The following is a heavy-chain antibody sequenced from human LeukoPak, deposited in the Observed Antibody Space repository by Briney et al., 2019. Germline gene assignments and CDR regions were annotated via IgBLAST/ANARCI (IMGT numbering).Heavy chain of an antibody. D-gene: IGHD3-22*01. J-gene: IGHJ4*02. CDR2: ISGSGDAT. V-gene: IGHV3-23*01. CDR3: ARVVSIGFHYDY. CDR1: GCTFSSHA. Sequence: GGSLTLSCTACGCTFSSHAMHWVRQAPGKGLEGVAGISGSGDATYYAYSVRGRITVSRDNSKNTLYLQMSSLRAEDTALYFCARVVSIGFHYDYWGPGTLVTVSS.